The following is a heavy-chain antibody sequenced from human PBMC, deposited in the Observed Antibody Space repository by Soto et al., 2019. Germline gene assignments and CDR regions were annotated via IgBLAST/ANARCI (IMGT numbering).Heavy chain of an antibody. CDR1: GFSLSTTEVA. V-gene: IGHV2-5*02. J-gene: IGHJ6*02. CDR2: ISGDDDK. Sequence: QITLKESGPTLVKPTQTLTLTCTFSGFSLSTTEVAVAWIRQPPGKALEWLALISGDDDKRYSPSLKSRLTITNDTSKNQVVLTMTNRDPVDTATYYCAHSVRYYGMDVWGQGTTVTVSS. CDR3: AHSVRYYGMDV.